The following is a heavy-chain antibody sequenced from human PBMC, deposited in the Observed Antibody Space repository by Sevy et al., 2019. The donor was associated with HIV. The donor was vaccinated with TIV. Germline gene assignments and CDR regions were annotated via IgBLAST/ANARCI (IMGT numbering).Heavy chain of an antibody. CDR1: GGSISSYY. J-gene: IGHJ3*02. V-gene: IGHV4-4*07. Sequence: SETLSLTCTVSGGSISSYYWSWIRQPAGKGLEWIGRIYTSGRNNYNPSLKSRVTLSVDTSKNQFSLRLSFVTAADTAVYYCARDHTAAELAFDIWGQGTMVTVSS. D-gene: IGHD6-13*01. CDR2: IYTSGRN. CDR3: ARDHTAAELAFDI.